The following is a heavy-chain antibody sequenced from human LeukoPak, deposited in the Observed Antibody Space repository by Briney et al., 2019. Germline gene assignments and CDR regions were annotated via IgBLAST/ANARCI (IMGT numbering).Heavy chain of an antibody. Sequence: GASVKVSCKASGGTFSSYAISWVRRAPGQGLEWMGGIIPIFGTANYAQKFQGRVTITADKSTSTAYMELSSLRSEDTAVYYCARDGPGIAVAGNPGLYYFDYWGQGTLVTVSS. D-gene: IGHD6-19*01. J-gene: IGHJ4*02. CDR1: GGTFSSYA. V-gene: IGHV1-69*06. CDR2: IIPIFGTA. CDR3: ARDGPGIAVAGNPGLYYFDY.